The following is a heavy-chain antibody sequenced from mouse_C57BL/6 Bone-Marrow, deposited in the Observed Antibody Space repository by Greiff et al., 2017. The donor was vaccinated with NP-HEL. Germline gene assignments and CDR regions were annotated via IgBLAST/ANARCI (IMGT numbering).Heavy chain of an antibody. D-gene: IGHD2-10*01. CDR1: GYTFTSYG. Sequence: VQLQQSGAELARPGASVKLSCKASGYTFTSYGISWVKQRTGQGLEWIGEIYPRSGNTYYNEKFKGKATLTADKSASTAYMELRSLTSEDSAVYFCARGEVLLRLAYWGQGTLVTVSA. J-gene: IGHJ3*01. V-gene: IGHV1-81*01. CDR3: ARGEVLLRLAY. CDR2: IYPRSGNT.